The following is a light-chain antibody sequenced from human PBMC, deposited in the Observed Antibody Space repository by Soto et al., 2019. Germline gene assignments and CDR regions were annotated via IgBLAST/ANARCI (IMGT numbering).Light chain of an antibody. Sequence: SYELTQPPSVSGSPGKTARITCGGNNIGSKSVHWYQQKAGQAPILAMYYDSDRPSGIPERFSGSNSGNTATLTISTVEAEDEADYYCQVWDISSNHVVFGGGTKLTVL. J-gene: IGLJ2*01. CDR1: NIGSKS. CDR2: YDS. CDR3: QVWDISSNHVV. V-gene: IGLV3-21*04.